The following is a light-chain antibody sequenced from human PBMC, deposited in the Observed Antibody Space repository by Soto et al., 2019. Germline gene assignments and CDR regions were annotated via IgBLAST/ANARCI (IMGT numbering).Light chain of an antibody. V-gene: IGKV1-39*01. J-gene: IGKJ5*01. CDR2: AAS. CDR3: QQSYSTSIN. CDR1: QSISSY. Sequence: DIQMTQSPSSLSASVGDRVTITCRASQSISSYLNWYQQKPGKAPKLLIYAASSLQSEVPSRFSGSGSGTDFTLTISSLQPEDFATYYCQQSYSTSINFGQGTRLEIK.